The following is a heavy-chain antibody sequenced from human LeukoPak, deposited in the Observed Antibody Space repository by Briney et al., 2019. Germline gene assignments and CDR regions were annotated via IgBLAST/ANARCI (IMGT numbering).Heavy chain of an antibody. J-gene: IGHJ4*02. V-gene: IGHV3-74*01. CDR2: ISGDGATT. D-gene: IGHD2-15*01. Sequence: GRSRTPAWAVAGFTFSNDWMDWDRQAEEKGLLWVSRISGDGATTNYADSVKGRFTVSRDNAKNTLYLQMDRLRAEDTAVYYCAGTWSFDYWGKGTLVTVSS. CDR3: AGTWSFDY. CDR1: GFTFSNDW.